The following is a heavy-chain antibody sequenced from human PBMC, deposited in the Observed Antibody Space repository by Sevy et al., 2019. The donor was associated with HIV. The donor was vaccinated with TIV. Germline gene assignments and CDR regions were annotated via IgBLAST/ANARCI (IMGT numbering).Heavy chain of an antibody. CDR1: GGSISSYY. CDR3: ARDLTTIAARDYHYGMDV. J-gene: IGHJ6*02. D-gene: IGHD6-6*01. Sequence: SETLSLTCTVSGGSISSYYWSWIRQPPGKGLEWIGYIYYSGSTNYNPSLKSRVTISVDTSKNQFSLKLSSVTAADTAVNYCARDLTTIAARDYHYGMDVWGQGTTVTVSS. V-gene: IGHV4-59*01. CDR2: IYYSGST.